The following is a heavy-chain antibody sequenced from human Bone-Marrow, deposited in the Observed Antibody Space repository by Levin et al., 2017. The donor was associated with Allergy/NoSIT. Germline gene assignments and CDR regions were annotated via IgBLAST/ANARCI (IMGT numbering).Heavy chain of an antibody. V-gene: IGHV3-30-3*01. D-gene: IGHD6-19*01. Sequence: GGSLRLSCEASGFSFDSHAMHWVRQAPGKGLEWVAMISFDGFNKYYADSVNGRFTISRDDSKKTVFLQVNTLIPEDTATYFCARDVRIAMAGSEYLQYWGQGTLVTVSS. CDR3: ARDVRIAMAGSEYLQY. J-gene: IGHJ1*01. CDR1: GFSFDSHA. CDR2: ISFDGFNK.